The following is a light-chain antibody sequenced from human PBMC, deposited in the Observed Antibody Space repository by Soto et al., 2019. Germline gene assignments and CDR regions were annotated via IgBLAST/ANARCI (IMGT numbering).Light chain of an antibody. V-gene: IGKV3-15*01. J-gene: IGKJ1*01. Sequence: EIVMTQSPATLSVSPGERATLSCRASQSVGSNLAWYQQKPGQAPRLLIYGASTRATGIPARFSGSGSGPEFPLTISSLQSEDFAIYFCQQYNNWPPDRTFGQGTKVEIK. CDR3: QQYNNWPPDRT. CDR1: QSVGSN. CDR2: GAS.